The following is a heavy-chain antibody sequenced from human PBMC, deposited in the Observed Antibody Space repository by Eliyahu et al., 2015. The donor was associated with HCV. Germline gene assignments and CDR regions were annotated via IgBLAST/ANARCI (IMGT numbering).Heavy chain of an antibody. CDR3: ARGYIYNESSGYYQY. D-gene: IGHD3-22*01. Sequence: QVQLQQWGGGLLKPSETLSLXCGXXGGSFXXYYWIWIRQTPEKGLEWIGEIDHRGRTNYNPSLKSRVTILVDTSKNQFSLRLNSVTAADTAVYYCARGYIYNESSGYYQYWGQGTLVTVSS. CDR1: GGSFXXYY. J-gene: IGHJ4*02. CDR2: IDHRGRT. V-gene: IGHV4-34*01.